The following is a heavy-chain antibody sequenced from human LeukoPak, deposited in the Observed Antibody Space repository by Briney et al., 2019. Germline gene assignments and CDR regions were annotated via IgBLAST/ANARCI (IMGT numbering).Heavy chain of an antibody. Sequence: SETLSLTCTVSGGSISSYYWSWIRQPPGKGLEWIGYIYYSGSTNYNPSLKSRVTISVDTSKNQLSLKLSSVTAADTAVYYCASLVVVAAPHFDYWGQGTLVTVSS. J-gene: IGHJ4*02. CDR2: IYYSGST. V-gene: IGHV4-59*01. D-gene: IGHD2-15*01. CDR3: ASLVVVAAPHFDY. CDR1: GGSISSYY.